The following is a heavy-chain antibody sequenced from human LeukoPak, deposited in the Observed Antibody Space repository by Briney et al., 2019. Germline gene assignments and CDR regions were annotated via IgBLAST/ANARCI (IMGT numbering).Heavy chain of an antibody. CDR1: GFTFSSYS. J-gene: IGHJ2*01. V-gene: IGHV3-21*01. CDR2: ISSSSSYI. Sequence: GGSLRLSCAASGFTFSSYSMNRVRQAPGKGLEWVSSISSSSSYIYYADSVKGRFTISRDNAKNSLYLQMNSLRAEDTAVYYCARDLRGSYGWYFDLWGRGTLVTVSS. D-gene: IGHD3-10*01. CDR3: ARDLRGSYGWYFDL.